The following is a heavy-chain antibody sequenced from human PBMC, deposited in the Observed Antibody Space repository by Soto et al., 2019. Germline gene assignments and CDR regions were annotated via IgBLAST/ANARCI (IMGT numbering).Heavy chain of an antibody. CDR1: GFTFSSYE. Sequence: EVQLVESGGGLVQPGGSLRLSCAASGFTFSSYEMNWVRQAPGKGLEWVSYISSSGSTIYYADSVKGRFTISRDNAKNSLYLQMNSLRAEDTAVYYCVRFGGAAAGPGDYWGQGTLVTVSS. D-gene: IGHD6-13*01. CDR3: VRFGGAAAGPGDY. J-gene: IGHJ4*02. V-gene: IGHV3-48*03. CDR2: ISSSGSTI.